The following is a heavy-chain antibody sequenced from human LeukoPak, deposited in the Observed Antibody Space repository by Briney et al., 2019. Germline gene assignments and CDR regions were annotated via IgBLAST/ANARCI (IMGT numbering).Heavy chain of an antibody. V-gene: IGHV3-30*03. CDR2: ISYDGSNK. Sequence: GRSLRLSCAASGFTFSSYGMHWVRQAPGKGLEWVAVISYDGSNKYYADSVKGRFTTSRDNSKNTLYLQMNSLRAEDTAVYYCACNLYDSSGYEYFQHWGQGTLVTVSS. CDR1: GFTFSSYG. D-gene: IGHD3-22*01. CDR3: ACNLYDSSGYEYFQH. J-gene: IGHJ1*01.